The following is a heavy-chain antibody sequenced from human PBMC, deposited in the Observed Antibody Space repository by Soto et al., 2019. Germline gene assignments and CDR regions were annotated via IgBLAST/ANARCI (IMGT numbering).Heavy chain of an antibody. J-gene: IGHJ6*02. CDR2: ISAYNGNT. CDR3: ARATGYCSSTSCYDAYYYGMDV. V-gene: IGHV1-18*04. CDR1: GYTFTSYG. Sequence: ASVKVSCKASGYTFTSYGISWVRQAPGQGLEWMGWISAYNGNTNYAQKFQGRVTITADKSTSTAYMELSSLRSEDTAVYYCARATGYCSSTSCYDAYYYGMDVWGQGTTVTVSS. D-gene: IGHD2-2*01.